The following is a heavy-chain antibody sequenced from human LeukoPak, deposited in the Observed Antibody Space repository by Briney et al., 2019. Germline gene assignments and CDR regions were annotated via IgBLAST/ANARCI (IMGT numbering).Heavy chain of an antibody. V-gene: IGHV4-31*03. CDR1: GGSISSGGYY. Sequence: SQTLSLTCTVSGGSISSGGYYWSWLRQHPGKGLEWIGYIYYSGSTYYNPSLKSRVTISVDTSKNQFSLKLSSVTAADTAVYYCARGRGGDGYNFFFPFDYWGQGTLVTVSS. CDR3: ARGRGGDGYNFFFPFDY. D-gene: IGHD5-24*01. J-gene: IGHJ4*02. CDR2: IYYSGST.